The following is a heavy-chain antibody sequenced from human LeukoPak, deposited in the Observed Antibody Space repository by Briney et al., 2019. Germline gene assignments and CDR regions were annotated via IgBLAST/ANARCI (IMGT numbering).Heavy chain of an antibody. CDR3: AREGYAAVAGHDAFDI. CDR2: IYYSGST. CDR1: GGSISSSSYY. J-gene: IGHJ3*02. Sequence: SETLSLTCTVSGGSISSSSYYWGWIRQPPGKGLEWIGSIYYSGSTYYNPSLKSRVTISVDTSKNQFSLKLSSVTAADTAVYFCAREGYAAVAGHDAFDIWGQGTMVTVSS. D-gene: IGHD6-19*01. V-gene: IGHV4-39*07.